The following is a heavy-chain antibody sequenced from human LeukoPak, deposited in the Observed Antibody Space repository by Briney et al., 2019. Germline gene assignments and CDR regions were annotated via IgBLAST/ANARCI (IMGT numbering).Heavy chain of an antibody. CDR3: ARVVVPAAKVRMNSRFDP. J-gene: IGHJ5*02. CDR2: IYYSGST. V-gene: IGHV4-61*01. D-gene: IGHD2-2*01. CDR1: GGSVSSGSYY. Sequence: SETLSLTCTVSGGSVSSGSYYWSWLRQPPGTGLEWIGYIYYSGSTNYNPSLKSRVTISVDTSKNQFSLKLSSVTAADTAVYYCARVVVPAAKVRMNSRFDPWGQGTLVTVSS.